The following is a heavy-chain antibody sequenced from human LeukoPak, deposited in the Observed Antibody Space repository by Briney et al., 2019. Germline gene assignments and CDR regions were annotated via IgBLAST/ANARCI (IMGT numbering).Heavy chain of an antibody. J-gene: IGHJ3*02. V-gene: IGHV1-18*01. D-gene: IGHD4-17*01. CDR1: GYTFTSYG. CDR3: ARDYYGDFEAEDAFDI. CDR2: ISAYNGNT. Sequence: GASVKVSCKASGYTFTSYGISWVRQAPGQGLEWMGWISAYNGNTNYAQKLQGRVTMTTDTSTSTAYMEPRSLRSDDTAVYYCARDYYGDFEAEDAFDIWGQGTMVTVSS.